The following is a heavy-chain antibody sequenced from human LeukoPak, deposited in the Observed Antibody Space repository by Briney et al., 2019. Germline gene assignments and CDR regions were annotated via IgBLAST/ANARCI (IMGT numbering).Heavy chain of an antibody. CDR2: IIPIFGTA. D-gene: IGHD2-2*01. J-gene: IGHJ3*02. Sequence: SVRVSCKASGGTFSSYAISWVRQAPGQGLEWMGGIIPIFGTANYAQKFQGRVTITADESTSTAYMELSSLRSEDTAVYYCARTKGYCSSTSCQGKSLYDAFDIWGQGTMVTVSS. CDR3: ARTKGYCSSTSCQGKSLYDAFDI. CDR1: GGTFSSYA. V-gene: IGHV1-69*01.